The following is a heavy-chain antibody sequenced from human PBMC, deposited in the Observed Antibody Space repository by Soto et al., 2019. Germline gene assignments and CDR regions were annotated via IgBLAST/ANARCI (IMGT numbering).Heavy chain of an antibody. V-gene: IGHV4-30-4*07. D-gene: IGHD4-17*01. Sequence: SETLSLTCAFSGCSISSGGYSWSWIRQPPGKGLEWIGSIYYSGSTYYNPSLKSRVTISVDTSKNQFSLKLSSVTAADTAVYYCARAGYGDYDADYWGQGTLVTVSS. CDR1: GCSISSGGYS. CDR3: ARAGYGDYDADY. J-gene: IGHJ4*02. CDR2: IYYSGST.